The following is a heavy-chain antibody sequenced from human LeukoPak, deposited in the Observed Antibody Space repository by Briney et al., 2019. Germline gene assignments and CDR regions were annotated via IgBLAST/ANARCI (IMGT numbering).Heavy chain of an antibody. CDR2: IRYDGSNK. CDR3: AKEMFKSIVVVPAATSPYFDY. Sequence: PGGSLRLSCAASGFTFSSYGMHWVRQAPGKGLEWVAFIRYDGSNKYYADSVKGRFTISRANSKNTLYLQMNSLRAEDTAVYYCAKEMFKSIVVVPAATSPYFDYWGQGTLVTVSS. D-gene: IGHD2-2*01. CDR1: GFTFSSYG. J-gene: IGHJ4*02. V-gene: IGHV3-30*02.